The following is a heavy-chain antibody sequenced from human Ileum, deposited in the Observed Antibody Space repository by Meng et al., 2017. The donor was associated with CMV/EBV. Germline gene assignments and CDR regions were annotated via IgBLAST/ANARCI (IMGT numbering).Heavy chain of an antibody. CDR3: AKFPNYDFWSGPGYFDY. J-gene: IGHJ4*02. V-gene: IGHV3-23*01. CDR2: ISGSGGST. D-gene: IGHD3-3*01. Sequence: GESLKISCAASGFTFGQYAMNWVRQAPGKGLEWVSAISGSGGSTYYADSVKGRFTISRDNSKNTLYLQMNSLRAEDTAVYYCAKFPNYDFWSGPGYFDYWGQGTLVTVSS. CDR1: GFTFGQYA.